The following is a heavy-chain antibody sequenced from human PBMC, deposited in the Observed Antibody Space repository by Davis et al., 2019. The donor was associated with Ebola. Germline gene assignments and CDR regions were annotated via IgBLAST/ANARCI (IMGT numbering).Heavy chain of an antibody. CDR2: IISNSGGT. V-gene: IGHV1-2*06. D-gene: IGHD5-18*01. CDR3: ARGHNYGFEY. CDR1: GYTFTGYN. J-gene: IGHJ4*02. Sequence: ASVKVSCKASGYTFTGYNMHWVRQAPGQGLAWMGRIISNSGGTNYAQKFQGRVTVTRDTSISTAYMELSSLRSDDTAVYYCARGHNYGFEYWGQGALVTVSS.